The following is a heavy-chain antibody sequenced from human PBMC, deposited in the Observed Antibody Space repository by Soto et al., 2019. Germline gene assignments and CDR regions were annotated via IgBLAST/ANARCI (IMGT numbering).Heavy chain of an antibody. D-gene: IGHD2-2*01. V-gene: IGHV1-8*01. J-gene: IGHJ3*02. CDR1: GYTFTSYD. CDR3: ASTILLRYCSSTSCEDDAFDI. Sequence: GASVKVSCKASGYTFTSYDIKWVRQANGQGLEWMGWMNPNSGNTGYAQKFQGRVTMTRNTSISTAYMELSSLRSEDTAVYYCASTILLRYCSSTSCEDDAFDIWGQGTMVTVSS. CDR2: MNPNSGNT.